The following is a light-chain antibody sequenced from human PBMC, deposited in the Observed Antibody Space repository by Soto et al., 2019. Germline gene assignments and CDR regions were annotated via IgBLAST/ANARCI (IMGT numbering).Light chain of an antibody. V-gene: IGLV2-14*03. CDR3: SSYSSSTTHVV. J-gene: IGLJ2*01. Sequence: QSVLTQPASVSGSPGRSVTISCTGTSSDVGDFNYVSWYQHLPGRAPKLTIYDVTNRPSGISYRFSASKSGRTASLTISGLQAEDEADYYCSSYSSSTTHVVFGGGPKVTVL. CDR1: SSDVGDFNY. CDR2: DVT.